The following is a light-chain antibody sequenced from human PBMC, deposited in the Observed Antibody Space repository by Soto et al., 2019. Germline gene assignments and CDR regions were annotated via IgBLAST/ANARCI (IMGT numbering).Light chain of an antibody. Sequence: DIQLTQSPSSLSASVGDTITITCRPSQDIGHYLAWYQQKPGKAPKVLISAASTLQSGVPTRFSGSRSGTDFKLTISSLLPEDVATYYCQKYYFAPLTFGGGTKVEIK. CDR2: AAS. V-gene: IGKV1-27*01. J-gene: IGKJ4*01. CDR3: QKYYFAPLT. CDR1: QDIGHY.